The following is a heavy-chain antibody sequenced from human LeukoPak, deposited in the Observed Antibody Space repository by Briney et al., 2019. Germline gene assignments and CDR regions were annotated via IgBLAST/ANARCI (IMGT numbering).Heavy chain of an antibody. CDR3: ARGYNYFDY. J-gene: IGHJ4*02. CDR1: GFTFSNYA. CDR2: ISYDGITK. V-gene: IGHV3-30-3*01. D-gene: IGHD5-24*01. Sequence: GGSLRLSCAASGFTFSNYAMNWVRQAPGKGLEWVTIISYDGITKYNADSVKGRFTISRDDSKNTLYLQMNSLRAEDTAVYFCARGYNYFDYRGQGTLVTVSS.